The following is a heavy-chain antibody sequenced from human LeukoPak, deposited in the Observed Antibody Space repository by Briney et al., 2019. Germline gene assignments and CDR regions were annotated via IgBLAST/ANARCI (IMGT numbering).Heavy chain of an antibody. CDR1: GGSISNYY. J-gene: IGHJ4*02. CDR2: IYYSGST. V-gene: IGHV4-59*12. D-gene: IGHD4-17*01. CDR3: ARGLEHGDHYY. Sequence: SETLSLTCTVSGGSISNYYWSWIRQPPGKGLEWIGYIYYSGSTNYNPSLKSRVTISVDTSKNQFSLKLRSVTAADTAVYYCARGLEHGDHYYWGQGTLVTVSS.